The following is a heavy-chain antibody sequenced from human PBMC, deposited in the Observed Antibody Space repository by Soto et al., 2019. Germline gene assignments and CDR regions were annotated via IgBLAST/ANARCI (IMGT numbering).Heavy chain of an antibody. D-gene: IGHD3-3*01. V-gene: IGHV3-15*01. CDR3: TTAPGFWSGYYLGRDY. CDR1: GFTFSNAW. CDR2: IKSKTDGGTT. Sequence: EVQLVESGGGLVKPGGSLRLSCAASGFTFSNAWMSWVRQAPGKGLEWVGRIKSKTDGGTTDYAAPVKGRFTILRDDSKNTLYLQMNSLKTEDTAVYYCTTAPGFWSGYYLGRDYWGQGTLVTVSS. J-gene: IGHJ4*02.